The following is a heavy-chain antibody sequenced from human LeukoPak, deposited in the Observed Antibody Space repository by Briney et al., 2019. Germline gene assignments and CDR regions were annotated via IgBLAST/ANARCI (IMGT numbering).Heavy chain of an antibody. Sequence: SETLSLTCTVSGGSINNYYWSWIRQPPGKELEWIGYIFDNGNTNYNPSLKSRVTISLDTSKNQFSLKLSSVTAEDTAVYYCARTQDWSHIANFDYWGQGTLVTVSS. V-gene: IGHV4-59*13. D-gene: IGHD3/OR15-3a*01. CDR2: IFDNGNT. CDR1: GGSINNYY. J-gene: IGHJ4*02. CDR3: ARTQDWSHIANFDY.